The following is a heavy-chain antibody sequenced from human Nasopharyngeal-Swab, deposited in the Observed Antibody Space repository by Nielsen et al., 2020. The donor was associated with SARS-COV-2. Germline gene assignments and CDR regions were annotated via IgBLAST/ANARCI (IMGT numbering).Heavy chain of an antibody. CDR2: IYYGGST. D-gene: IGHD6-19*01. V-gene: IGHV4-39*07. J-gene: IGHJ5*02. Sequence: SETLSLTCTVSGGSITSYYWGWIRQPPGKGLEWIGTIYYGGSTYYNPSLKSRITISIDTSKNQFSLKLSSVTAADTAVYYCARDGYRSGWYPNWFDPWGQGTLVTVSS. CDR1: GGSITSYY. CDR3: ARDGYRSGWYPNWFDP.